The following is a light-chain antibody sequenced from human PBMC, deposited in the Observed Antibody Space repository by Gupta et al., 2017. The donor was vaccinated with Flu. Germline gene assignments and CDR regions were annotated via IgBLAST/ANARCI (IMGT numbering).Light chain of an antibody. Sequence: DIVMTQYPLSLPVTPGEQTSITCRSSQSLLHSNVYNYLDWYLQKPGQSPQLLIYFGSNRASGVPYRFSGSGSGTDFTLKISSVQAEDVGVYYCMQALQPPLTFGQGTKLEIK. CDR2: FGS. V-gene: IGKV2-28*01. CDR1: QSLLHSNVYNY. J-gene: IGKJ2*01. CDR3: MQALQPPLT.